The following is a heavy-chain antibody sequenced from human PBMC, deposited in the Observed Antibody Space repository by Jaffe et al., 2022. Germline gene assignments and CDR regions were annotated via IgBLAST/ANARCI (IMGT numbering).Heavy chain of an antibody. V-gene: IGHV3-7*05. Sequence: EVQLVESGGGLVQPGGSLRLSCAASGFTFSSYWMSWVRQAPGKGLEWVANIKQDGSEKYYVDSVKGRFTISRDNAKNSLYLQMNSLRAEDTAVYYCARVGCSGGSCYSHHYYYYMDVWGKGTTVTVSS. D-gene: IGHD2-15*01. J-gene: IGHJ6*03. CDR3: ARVGCSGGSCYSHHYYYYMDV. CDR2: IKQDGSEK. CDR1: GFTFSSYW.